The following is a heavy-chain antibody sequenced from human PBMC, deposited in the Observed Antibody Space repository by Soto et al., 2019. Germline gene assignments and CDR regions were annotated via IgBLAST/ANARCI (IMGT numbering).Heavy chain of an antibody. V-gene: IGHV3-23*01. CDR2: ISGSGGST. CDR1: GFTFSSYA. CDR3: AKQNGYGGNTELEH. J-gene: IGHJ4*02. Sequence: EVQLLESGGGLVQPGGSLRLSCAASGFTFSSYAMSWVRQAPGKGLEWVSAISGSGGSTYYADSVKGRFTISRDNSKNTLYLQMNSLRAEETAVYYCAKQNGYGGNTELEHWGQGTLVTVSS. D-gene: IGHD2-15*01.